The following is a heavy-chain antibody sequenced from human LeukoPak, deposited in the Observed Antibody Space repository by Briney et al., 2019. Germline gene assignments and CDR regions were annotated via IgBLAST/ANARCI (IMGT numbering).Heavy chain of an antibody. J-gene: IGHJ4*02. D-gene: IGHD1-26*01. CDR3: ARLLGGSDY. CDR2: FHFSGST. CDR1: GASVTMGSYY. V-gene: IGHV4-39*01. Sequence: PSETLSLTCSVSGASVTMGSYYWAWIRQPPGKGLEWIGTFHFSGSTYYNPSLKSRVTISADTSKNSVSLMLRSVTAADTAVYYCARLLGGSDYWGQGTLVTVSS.